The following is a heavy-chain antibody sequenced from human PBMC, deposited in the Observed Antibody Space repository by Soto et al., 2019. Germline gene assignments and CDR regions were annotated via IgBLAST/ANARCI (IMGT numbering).Heavy chain of an antibody. V-gene: IGHV1-69*01. D-gene: IGHD1-7*01. CDR3: ARAGGGTTYYGMDV. CDR1: GGTFSSDA. CDR2: IIRIFGTA. J-gene: IGHJ6*02. Sequence: QVQLVQSGAEVKKPGSSVKVSCKASGGTFSSDAISWVRQAPGQGLEWMGGIIRIFGTANYAQKFQGRVTITAEESASPAYMELSSLGSEDTAVYYCARAGGGTTYYGMDVWGQGATVTVSS.